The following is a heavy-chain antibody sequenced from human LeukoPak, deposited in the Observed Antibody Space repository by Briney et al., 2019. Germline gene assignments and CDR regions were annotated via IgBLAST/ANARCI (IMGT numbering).Heavy chain of an antibody. J-gene: IGHJ4*02. CDR2: ISWDGGST. Sequence: GGSLRLSCAASGFTFDDYSMHWVRKCPGKGLEWVSVISWDGGSTSCADSVKGRFTISRDNSKNSLYLQMNSLRSEDSALYYCAKDRGGVDYWGQGTLVTVSS. CDR3: AKDRGGVDY. CDR1: GFTFDDYS. D-gene: IGHD3-16*01. V-gene: IGHV3-43*01.